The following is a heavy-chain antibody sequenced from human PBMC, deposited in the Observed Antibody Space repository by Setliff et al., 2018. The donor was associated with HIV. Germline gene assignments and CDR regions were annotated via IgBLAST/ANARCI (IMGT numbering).Heavy chain of an antibody. CDR2: ISGYNDTT. CDR1: GYTFRNFA. D-gene: IGHD1-26*01. V-gene: IGHV1-18*01. J-gene: IGHJ3*02. Sequence: VASVKVSCKASGYTFRNFAISWLRQAPGQGLEWMGWISGYNDTTNYAQSLQGRLTMTIDTTSSTSYMELRSPRSDDTAMYYCARIRVGALLNAFDIWGQGTMVT. CDR3: ARIRVGALLNAFDI.